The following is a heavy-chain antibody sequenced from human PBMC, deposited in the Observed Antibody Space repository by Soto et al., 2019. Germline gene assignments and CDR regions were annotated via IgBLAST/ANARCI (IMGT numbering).Heavy chain of an antibody. D-gene: IGHD5-12*01. J-gene: IGHJ4*02. CDR2: IKSSNSHI. CDR3: ARAPGSGYVNYFDY. Sequence: GGPLRLSGAASGFTLSSYSMNWVGKTPGKGLEWVSSIKSSNSHIYYADSVKGRFTISRDNATNSLYLKMNSLRAEDTAVYYCARAPGSGYVNYFDYWGQGTLVTVSS. V-gene: IGHV3-21*01. CDR1: GFTLSSYS.